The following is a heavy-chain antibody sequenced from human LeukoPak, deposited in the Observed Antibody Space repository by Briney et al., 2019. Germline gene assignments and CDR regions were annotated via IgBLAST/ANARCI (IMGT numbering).Heavy chain of an antibody. CDR1: GGSISSSSYY. D-gene: IGHD1-26*01. CDR2: IYYSGST. J-gene: IGHJ4*02. Sequence: PSETLSLTCTVSGGSISSSSYYWGWIRQPPGKGLEWIGSIYYSGSTYYNPSLKSRVTISVDTSKNQFSLKLSSVTAADTAVYYCARVSSGSYYGYYFDYWGQGTLVTVSS. V-gene: IGHV4-39*07. CDR3: ARVSSGSYYGYYFDY.